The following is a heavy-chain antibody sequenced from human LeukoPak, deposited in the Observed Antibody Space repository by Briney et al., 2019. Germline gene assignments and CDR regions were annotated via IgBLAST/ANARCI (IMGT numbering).Heavy chain of an antibody. CDR1: GFTFSSYW. Sequence: GGSLRLSCAVSGFTFSSYWMYWVRQAPGKGLEWVANIKQDGSEIYYVDSVKGRFTISRDNTKNSLYLQMNSLRAEDTAVYYCARDEGARIDYWGQGTLVTVSS. V-gene: IGHV3-7*01. J-gene: IGHJ4*02. CDR3: ARDEGARIDY. CDR2: IKQDGSEI. D-gene: IGHD1-26*01.